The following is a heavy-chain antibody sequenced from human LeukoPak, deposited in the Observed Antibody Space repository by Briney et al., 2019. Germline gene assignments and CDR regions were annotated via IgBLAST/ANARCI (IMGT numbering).Heavy chain of an antibody. Sequence: GGSLRLSCAASGFTFSGYGMHWVRQAPGKGLERVAVISYDGSNKYYADSVKGRFTISRDNSKNTLYLQMNSLRAKDTAVYYCAKGAFDIWGQGTMVTVSS. CDR2: ISYDGSNK. V-gene: IGHV3-30*18. J-gene: IGHJ3*02. CDR1: GFTFSGYG. CDR3: AKGAFDI.